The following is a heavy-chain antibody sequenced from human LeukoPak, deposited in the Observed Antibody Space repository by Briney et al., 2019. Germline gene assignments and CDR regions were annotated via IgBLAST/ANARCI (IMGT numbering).Heavy chain of an antibody. D-gene: IGHD2-2*01. CDR1: GGSISSGSYY. J-gene: IGHJ4*02. CDR2: IYTSGST. Sequence: SETLSLTCTVSGGSISSGSYYWTWIRQPAGKGLEWIGRIYTSGSTNYNPSLKSRVTISGDTSKNPFSLKLSSVTAADTAVYYCARVPTAILVLDYWGQGTLVTVSS. V-gene: IGHV4-61*02. CDR3: ARVPTAILVLDY.